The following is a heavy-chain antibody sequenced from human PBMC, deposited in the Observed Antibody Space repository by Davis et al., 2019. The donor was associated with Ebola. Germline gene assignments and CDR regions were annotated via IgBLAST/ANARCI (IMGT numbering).Heavy chain of an antibody. V-gene: IGHV5-51*01. CDR1: GYTSSNYW. Sequence: GESLKISCKGSGYTSSNYWIGWVRQLPGKGLEWVGIIFLDDSDIRYSPSFQGHVTISADKSSRTAYLQWSSLKASDTAMYYCARHLYPTSSITNLPLGYWGQGTLVTVSS. CDR2: IFLDDSDI. CDR3: ARHLYPTSSITNLPLGY. D-gene: IGHD3-16*01. J-gene: IGHJ4*02.